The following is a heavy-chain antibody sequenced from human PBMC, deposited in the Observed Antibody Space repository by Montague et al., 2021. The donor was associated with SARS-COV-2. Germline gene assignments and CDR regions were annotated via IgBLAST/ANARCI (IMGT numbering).Heavy chain of an antibody. CDR1: GDSVSSSTVA. V-gene: IGHV6-1*01. Sequence: CAISGDSVSSSTVAWNWLRQSPSRGLEWLGRTYFRSSFHNDYALSVKSRLNIQPDSAKNQFSLQLTSVTPEDTAIYYCVRQDTSGWLTFDYWGQGILVTVSS. J-gene: IGHJ4*02. D-gene: IGHD6-19*01. CDR3: VRQDTSGWLTFDY. CDR2: TYFRSSFHN.